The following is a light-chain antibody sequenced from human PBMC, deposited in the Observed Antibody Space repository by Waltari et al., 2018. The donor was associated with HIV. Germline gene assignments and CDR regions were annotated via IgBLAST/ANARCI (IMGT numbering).Light chain of an antibody. J-gene: IGLJ2*01. CDR2: VNI. V-gene: IGLV1-40*01. CDR3: QSYDSSLSVVV. CDR1: SANHQAGSD. Sequence: QPVLPPPPSVPGPPGQRVTTSWTGDSANHQAGSDGQAYQQLPGKAPKLLIYVNIKRPSGVPDRFSGSKSGTSASLAITGLQADDEADYYCQSYDSSLSVVVFGGGTKLTVL.